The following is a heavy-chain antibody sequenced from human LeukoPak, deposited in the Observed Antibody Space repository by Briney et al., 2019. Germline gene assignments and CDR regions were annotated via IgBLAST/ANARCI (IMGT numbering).Heavy chain of an antibody. CDR1: GYSFTSYW. D-gene: IGHD6-19*01. V-gene: IGHV5-51*01. J-gene: IGHJ5*02. CDR2: IYPGDSDT. Sequence: GESLKISCKGSGYSFTSYWIGWVRQMPGKGLEWMGIIYPGDSDTRYSPSFQGQVTISADKSISTAYLQWSSLKAPDTAMYYCARLIAVAGTSEDWFDPWGQGTLVTVSS. CDR3: ARLIAVAGTSEDWFDP.